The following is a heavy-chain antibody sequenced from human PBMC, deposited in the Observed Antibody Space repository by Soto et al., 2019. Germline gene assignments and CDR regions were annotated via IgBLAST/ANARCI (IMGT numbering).Heavy chain of an antibody. V-gene: IGHV3-21*01. Sequence: LRDSCGASGFTFGSYSMNWIRQAPGKGLEWVSSISSSSSYIYYADSVKGRFTISRDNAKNSLYLQMNSLRAEDTAVYYCVRVFDSYYFDLWGQGNMGTVPS. CDR1: GFTFGSYS. D-gene: IGHD3-9*01. J-gene: IGHJ4*02. CDR3: VRVFDSYYFDL. CDR2: ISSSSSYI.